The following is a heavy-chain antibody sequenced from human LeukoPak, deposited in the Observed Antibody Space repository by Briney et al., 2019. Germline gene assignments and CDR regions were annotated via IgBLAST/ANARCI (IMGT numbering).Heavy chain of an antibody. V-gene: IGHV4-4*02. CDR3: TRNPTGGYYYFDY. CDR2: IYHNGST. J-gene: IGHJ4*02. D-gene: IGHD2-8*02. CDR1: GGSISSSNW. Sequence: SGTLSLTCAVSGGSISSSNWWSWVRQPPGKGLEWIGEIYHNGSTNYNPSLKSRVTISVDKSKNQFSLKLSSVTAADTAVYYCTRNPTGGYYYFDYWGQGMLVTVSS.